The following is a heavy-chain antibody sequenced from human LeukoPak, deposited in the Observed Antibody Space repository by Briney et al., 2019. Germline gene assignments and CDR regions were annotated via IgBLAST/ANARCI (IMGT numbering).Heavy chain of an antibody. CDR3: ANDLGWIQLNLG. V-gene: IGHV4-34*01. J-gene: IGHJ4*02. Sequence: SETLSLTCAVYGGSFSGYYWSWIRQPPGKGLEWIGEINHSGSTNYNPSLESRVTMSVDTSKNQPSPKLSSVTAADTAVYYCANDLGWIQLNLGRGQGTLVTVSS. CDR1: GGSFSGYY. CDR2: INHSGST. D-gene: IGHD5-18*01.